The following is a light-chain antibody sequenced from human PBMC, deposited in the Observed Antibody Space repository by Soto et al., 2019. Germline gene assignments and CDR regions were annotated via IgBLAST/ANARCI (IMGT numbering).Light chain of an antibody. Sequence: DIQMTQSPSSLSASVGDRVTITCRASQTISNYLNWYQQKPGKAPKLLIYAASHLQSGVPSRFSGSGSGTDFTLTINSLQPEDFATYFCQQSYSTVWTFGQGTRVEVK. CDR2: AAS. CDR1: QTISNY. J-gene: IGKJ1*01. CDR3: QQSYSTVWT. V-gene: IGKV1-39*01.